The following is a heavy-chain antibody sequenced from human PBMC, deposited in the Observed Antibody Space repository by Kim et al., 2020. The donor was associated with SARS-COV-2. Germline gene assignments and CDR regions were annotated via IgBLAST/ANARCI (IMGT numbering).Heavy chain of an antibody. V-gene: IGHV3-15*01. J-gene: IGHJ4*02. CDR3: GREPHFDY. CDR2: GGTT. Sequence: GGTTDRAAPARGRFTISRDDSKDTLCLQMNRLRAEDTAMYYCGREPHFDYWGQGTLVTVSS.